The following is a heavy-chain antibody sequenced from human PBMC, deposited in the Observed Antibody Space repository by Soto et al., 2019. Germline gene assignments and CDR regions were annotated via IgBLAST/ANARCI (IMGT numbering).Heavy chain of an antibody. CDR1: GYTFTSYA. J-gene: IGHJ4*02. CDR2: INAGNGNT. Sequence: QVQLVQSGAEVKKPGASVKVSCKASGYTFTSYAMHWVRQAPGQRLEWMGWINAGNGNTKYSQKFPGRVTITRDTSASTANMELSSLRSEDTAVYYCARDFSWFGELVASDYWGQGTLVTVSS. CDR3: ARDFSWFGELVASDY. V-gene: IGHV1-3*01. D-gene: IGHD3-10*01.